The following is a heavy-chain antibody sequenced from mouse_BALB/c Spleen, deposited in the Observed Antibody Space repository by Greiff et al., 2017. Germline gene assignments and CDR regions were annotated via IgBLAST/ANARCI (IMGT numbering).Heavy chain of an antibody. J-gene: IGHJ2*01. CDR1: GFSLTSYG. CDR3: ARNGETGTVYFDY. V-gene: IGHV2-9*02. Sequence: VKLVESGPGLVAPSQSLSITCTVSGFSLTSYGVHWVRQPPGKGLEWLGVIWAGGSTNYNSALMSRLSISKDNSKSQVFLKMNSLQTDDTAMYYCARNGETGTVYFDYWGQGTTLTVSS. CDR2: IWAGGST. D-gene: IGHD4-1*01.